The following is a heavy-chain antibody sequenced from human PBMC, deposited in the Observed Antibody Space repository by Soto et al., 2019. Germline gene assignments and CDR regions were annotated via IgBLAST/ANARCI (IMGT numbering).Heavy chain of an antibody. J-gene: IGHJ5*02. D-gene: IGHD3-9*01. V-gene: IGHV4-4*02. Sequence: QVQLQESGPGLVKPSGTLSLTCAVSSGSISSSNWWSWVRQPPGKGLEWIGEIYHSGSTNYNPSLKSRVTISVDKSKNQFSLKLSSVTAADTAVYYCTRDHTDSLTGYSWFDPWGQGTLVTVSS. CDR1: SGSISSSNW. CDR3: TRDHTDSLTGYSWFDP. CDR2: IYHSGST.